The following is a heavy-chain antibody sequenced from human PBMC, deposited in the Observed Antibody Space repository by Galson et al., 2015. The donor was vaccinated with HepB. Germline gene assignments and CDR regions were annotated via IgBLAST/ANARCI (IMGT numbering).Heavy chain of an antibody. Sequence: SLRLSCAASGFSFSAYSMNWVRQAPGKGLEWISIISDGGSRTYYAGSVKGRFTISRDSSKNTLNLQMNSLRDEDTAVYFCAKSASANYFEYWGQGALVTVSS. V-gene: IGHV3-23*01. CDR2: ISDGGSRT. CDR3: AKSASANYFEY. J-gene: IGHJ4*02. CDR1: GFSFSAYS.